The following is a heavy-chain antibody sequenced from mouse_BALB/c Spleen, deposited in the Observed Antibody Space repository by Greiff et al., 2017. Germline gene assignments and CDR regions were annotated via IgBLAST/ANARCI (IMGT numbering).Heavy chain of an antibody. CDR2: ISSGSSTI. CDR1: GFTFSSFG. CDR3: ARRLDSSGFYAMDY. D-gene: IGHD3-2*01. Sequence: EVQGVESGGGLVQPGGSRKLSCAASGFTFSSFGMHWVRQAPEKGLEWVAYISSGSSTIYYADTVKGRFTISRDNPKNTLFLQMTSLRSEDTALYYCARRLDSSGFYAMDYWGQGTSVTVSS. V-gene: IGHV5-17*02. J-gene: IGHJ4*01.